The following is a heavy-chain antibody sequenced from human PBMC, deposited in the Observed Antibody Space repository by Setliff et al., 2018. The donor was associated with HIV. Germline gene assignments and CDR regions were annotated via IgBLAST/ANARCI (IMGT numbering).Heavy chain of an antibody. D-gene: IGHD1-1*01. V-gene: IGHV3-48*03. CDR2: ITSSGDAS. Sequence: GGSLRLSCAASGFPLSSIEVNWARQAPGKGLEWVSYITSSGDASYYTDSVKGRFTISRDNTKNFVFLEMTNLRPEDTALYFCAKDYGDGHNWGAFDISGQGTMVTVSS. CDR3: AKDYGDGHNWGAFDI. CDR1: GFPLSSIE. J-gene: IGHJ3*02.